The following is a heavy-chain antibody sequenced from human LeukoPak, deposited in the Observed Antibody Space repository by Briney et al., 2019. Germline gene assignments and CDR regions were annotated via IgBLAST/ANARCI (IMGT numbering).Heavy chain of an antibody. CDR3: ARPRYGDQGSDY. J-gene: IGHJ4*02. D-gene: IGHD4-17*01. CDR1: GFTFSSYA. CDR2: ISSSSSYI. V-gene: IGHV3-21*01. Sequence: GGSLRLSCAASGFTFSSYAMSWVRQAPGKGLEWVSSISSSSSYIYYADSVKGRFTISRDNAKNSLYLQMNSLRAEDTAVYYCARPRYGDQGSDYWGQGTLVTVSS.